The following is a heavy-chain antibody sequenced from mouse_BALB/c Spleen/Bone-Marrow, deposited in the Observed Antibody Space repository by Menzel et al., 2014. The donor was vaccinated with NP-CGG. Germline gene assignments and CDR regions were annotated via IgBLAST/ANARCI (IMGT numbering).Heavy chain of an antibody. CDR2: IXXGGSN. V-gene: IGHV3-6*02. J-gene: IGHJ4*01. Sequence: EVKLQESGPGLVKPSQSLSLTCSVTGYSITSGYXWNWIRQXPGNKLEWMGYIXXGGSNNYNPSLKNRISITRYTSKNQVFLELNSVTTEDTATYYCARDGWLLRGSYAMDYWGQGTSVPVSS. CDR3: ARDGWLLRGSYAMDY. CDR1: GYSITSGYX. D-gene: IGHD2-3*01.